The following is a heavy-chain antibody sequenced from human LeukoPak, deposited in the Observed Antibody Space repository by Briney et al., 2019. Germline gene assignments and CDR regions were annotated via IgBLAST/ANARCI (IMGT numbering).Heavy chain of an antibody. J-gene: IGHJ6*03. D-gene: IGHD3-3*01. CDR1: GGSVSSYY. V-gene: IGHV4-4*07. Sequence: SETLSLTCTVSGGSVSSYYWSWIRQPAGKGLEWIGRIHTSGSTNYNPSLKSRVTMSVDTSKSQFSLKLSSVTAADTAVYYCARHPPIFGVAILGGSYYYYYMDVWGKGTTVTVSS. CDR2: IHTSGST. CDR3: ARHPPIFGVAILGGSYYYYYMDV.